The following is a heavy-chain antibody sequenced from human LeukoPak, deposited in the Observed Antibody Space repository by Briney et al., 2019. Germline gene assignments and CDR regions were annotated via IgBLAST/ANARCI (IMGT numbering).Heavy chain of an antibody. CDR2: ISGSGGST. V-gene: IGHV3-23*01. Sequence: PGGSLRLSCAASGFTFSSYAMSWVRQAPGKGLEWVSAISGSGGSTYYADSVEGRFTISRDNSKNTLYLQMNSLRAEDTAVYYCAKDLILTGYYRPDYYYGMDVWGQGTTVTVSS. CDR1: GFTFSSYA. D-gene: IGHD3-9*01. CDR3: AKDLILTGYYRPDYYYGMDV. J-gene: IGHJ6*02.